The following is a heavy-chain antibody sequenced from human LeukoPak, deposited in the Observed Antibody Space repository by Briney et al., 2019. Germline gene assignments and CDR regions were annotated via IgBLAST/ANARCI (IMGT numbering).Heavy chain of an antibody. Sequence: PSETLSLTCTVSGGSISSGSYYWSWIRQPAGKGLEWIGRIYTSGSTDYNPSLKSRVTISVDTSKNQFSLKVTSVTAADTAVYYCAGLIGYSGYESWGAFDIWGQGTMVTVSS. J-gene: IGHJ3*02. CDR1: GGSISSGSYY. CDR2: IYTSGST. CDR3: AGLIGYSGYESWGAFDI. V-gene: IGHV4-61*02. D-gene: IGHD5-12*01.